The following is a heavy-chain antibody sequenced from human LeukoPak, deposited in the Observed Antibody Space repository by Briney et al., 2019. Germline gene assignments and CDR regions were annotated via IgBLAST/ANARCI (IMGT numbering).Heavy chain of an antibody. D-gene: IGHD3-10*01. V-gene: IGHV3-7*01. Sequence: GGSLRLSCAASGFGFSNYWMSWVRQAPGKGLEWVANVNEDGSEKNYVDSVKGRFTISRDNAQDSLYLQMNSLSAEDTAVYYCARDTSGSYPITYFDSWGQGALVTVSS. CDR1: GFGFSNYW. CDR2: VNEDGSEK. CDR3: ARDTSGSYPITYFDS. J-gene: IGHJ4*02.